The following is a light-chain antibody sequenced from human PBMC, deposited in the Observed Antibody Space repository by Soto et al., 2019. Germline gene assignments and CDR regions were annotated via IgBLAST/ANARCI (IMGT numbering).Light chain of an antibody. J-gene: IGKJ4*01. CDR2: GAS. V-gene: IGKV3-11*01. Sequence: EIVFTQSPATLSMSPGERATLACRAIQSVSSNLAWYQQKPGQAPRLLIYGASTRATGIPARFSGSGSGTDFTLTISSLEPEDFAVYYCQQRSDWPLTFGGGTKVDIK. CDR3: QQRSDWPLT. CDR1: QSVSSN.